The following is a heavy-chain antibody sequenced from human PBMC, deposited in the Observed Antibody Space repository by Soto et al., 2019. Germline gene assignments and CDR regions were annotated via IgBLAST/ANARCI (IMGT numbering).Heavy chain of an antibody. D-gene: IGHD3-3*01. CDR3: ARNEQYYDFWSGSSGYYYGMDV. CDR1: GFTVSSNY. V-gene: IGHV3-53*01. CDR2: IYSGGST. J-gene: IGHJ6*02. Sequence: HPGGSLRLSCAASGFTVSSNYMSWVRQAPGKGLEWVSVIYSGGSTYYADSVKGRFTISRDNSKNTLYLQMNSLRAEDTAVYYCARNEQYYDFWSGSSGYYYGMDVWGQGTTVTVSS.